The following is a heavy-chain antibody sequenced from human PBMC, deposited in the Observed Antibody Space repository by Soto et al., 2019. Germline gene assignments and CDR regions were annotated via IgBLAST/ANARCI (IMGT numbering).Heavy chain of an antibody. CDR1: GGYIRSSGYY. Sequence: PSETLSLTCTVSGGYIRSSGYYWGWIRQPPGKGLEWIGSVYYTANTYYNPSLKSRVTISIDTSKNQFSLNLSSADTAVYYCARTTATLHAFDIWGQGTLVTVSS. CDR3: ARTTATLHAFDI. J-gene: IGHJ3*02. CDR2: VYYTANT. V-gene: IGHV4-39*01.